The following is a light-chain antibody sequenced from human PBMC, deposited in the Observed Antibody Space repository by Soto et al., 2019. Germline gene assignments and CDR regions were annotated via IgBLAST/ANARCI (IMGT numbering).Light chain of an antibody. CDR2: GNT. CDR3: QPYDRGLSGSSV. V-gene: IGLV1-40*01. CDR1: SSNIGAGYD. Sequence: QSVLTQPPSVSAAPGQKVTISCSGSSSNIGAGYDVHWYQQLPGTAPKLLIYGNTNRPSGVPDRFSGSRSGTSASLAITGLQAEDDGDYYCQPYDRGLSGSSVFGTGTKVTVL. J-gene: IGLJ1*01.